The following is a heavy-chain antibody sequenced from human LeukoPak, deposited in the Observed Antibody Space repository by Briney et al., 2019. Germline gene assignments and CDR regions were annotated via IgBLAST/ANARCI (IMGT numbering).Heavy chain of an antibody. Sequence: GGSLRLSCAASGFTVSSNYMSWVRQAPGKGLEWVSVIYSGGSTYYADSVKGRFTISRDNSKNTLYLQMNSLRAEDTAVYYCAKDIEYYDILTGYFVGWGQGTLVTVSS. V-gene: IGHV3-53*01. J-gene: IGHJ4*02. CDR1: GFTVSSNY. CDR3: AKDIEYYDILTGYFVG. D-gene: IGHD3-9*01. CDR2: IYSGGST.